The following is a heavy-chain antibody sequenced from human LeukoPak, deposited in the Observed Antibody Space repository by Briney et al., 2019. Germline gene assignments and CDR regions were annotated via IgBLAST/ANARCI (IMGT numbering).Heavy chain of an antibody. J-gene: IGHJ4*02. Sequence: GGSLRLSCAASGFDFDDYMMHWVRQVPGKGLEWVSLISWDGGTTNYADSAKGRFTISRDNSKNSLYFLMNDLTAEDTAFYYCARGGYGGVFDYWGQGTLVTVSS. CDR2: ISWDGGTT. D-gene: IGHD4-23*01. V-gene: IGHV3-43D*04. CDR3: ARGGYGGVFDY. CDR1: GFDFDDYM.